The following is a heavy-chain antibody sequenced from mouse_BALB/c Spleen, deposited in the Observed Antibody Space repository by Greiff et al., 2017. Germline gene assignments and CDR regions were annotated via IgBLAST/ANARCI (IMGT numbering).Heavy chain of an antibody. J-gene: IGHJ3*01. V-gene: IGHV1S16*01. CDR1: GYTFTSYY. Sequence: VQLQESGAELVKPGASVKLSCKASGYTFTSYYMYWVKQRPGQGLEWIGEINPSNGGTNFNEKFKSKATLTVDKSSSTAYMQLSSLTSEDSAVYYCKNHYGSRGAYWGQGTLVTVSA. D-gene: IGHD1-1*01. CDR3: KNHYGSRGAY. CDR2: INPSNGGT.